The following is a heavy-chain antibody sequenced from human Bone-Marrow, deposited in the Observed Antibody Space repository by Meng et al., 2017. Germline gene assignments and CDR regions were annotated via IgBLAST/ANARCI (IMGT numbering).Heavy chain of an antibody. D-gene: IGHD7-27*01. V-gene: IGHV4-31*03. Sequence: LRLSCTVSGGSISSGGYYWSWIRQHPGKGLEWIGYIYYSGSTYYNPSLKSRVTISVDTSKNQFSLKLSSVTAADTAVYYCARVRINGGKDYYYGMDVWGQGTTVTVSS. CDR1: GGSISSGGYY. CDR3: ARVRINGGKDYYYGMDV. CDR2: IYYSGST. J-gene: IGHJ6*02.